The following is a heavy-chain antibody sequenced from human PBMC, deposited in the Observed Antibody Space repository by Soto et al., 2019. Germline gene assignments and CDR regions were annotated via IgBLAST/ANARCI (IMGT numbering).Heavy chain of an antibody. CDR3: ASKDPGHY. CDR1: GDTFTSYY. J-gene: IGHJ4*02. CDR2: IDPSGGST. V-gene: IGHV1-46*04. Sequence: QVQLVQSGAEVKKPGASVKVSCKASGDTFTSYYIHWVRQAPGQGLEWMGIIDPSGGSTSYAQKLQGSVTTTRDTSTGTVYTELSRLTSEDTYVYYCASKDPGHYWGQGTLVTVSS.